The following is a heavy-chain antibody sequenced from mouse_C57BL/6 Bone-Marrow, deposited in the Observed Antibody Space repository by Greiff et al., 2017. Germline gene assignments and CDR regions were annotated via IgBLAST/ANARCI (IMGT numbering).Heavy chain of an antibody. V-gene: IGHV1-69*01. CDR2: IAPSDSYT. J-gene: IGHJ3*01. CDR3: AREDYYYGSSSWFAY. Sequence: QVQLQQPGAELVMPGASVKLSCKASGYTFTSYWMHWVKQRPGQGLEWIGEIAPSDSYTNYNQKFKGKSTLTVDKSSSTAYMQLSSLTSEDSAVYYCAREDYYYGSSSWFAYWGQGTLVTVSA. D-gene: IGHD1-1*01. CDR1: GYTFTSYW.